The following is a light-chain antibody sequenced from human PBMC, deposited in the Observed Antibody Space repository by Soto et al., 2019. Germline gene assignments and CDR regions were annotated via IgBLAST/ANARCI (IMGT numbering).Light chain of an antibody. CDR3: QQYNSYPWT. CDR2: DAS. CDR1: QSISSW. V-gene: IGKV1-5*01. Sequence: DIQMTQSPSTLSASVGDRVTITCRASQSISSWLAWYQQKPGKAPKLLIYDASSLESGVPSRFSGSGSGTEITLTISSLQPDDFATYYCQQYNSYPWTSGPGTKVEIK. J-gene: IGKJ1*01.